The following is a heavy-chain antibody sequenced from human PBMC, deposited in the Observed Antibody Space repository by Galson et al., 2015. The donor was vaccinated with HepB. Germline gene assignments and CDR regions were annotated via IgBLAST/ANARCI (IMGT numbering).Heavy chain of an antibody. CDR2: ITRRGPSS. Sequence: SLRLPCPASGFSYMSYGMSWAREVPGSALNWVSAITRRGPSSYYAHSVQGRFTISRDNSMNTLYLQMNILRAEETAIYYCAKGRSSGYNIMHDAIDIWGQGTLVTVSS. V-gene: IGHV3-23*01. CDR3: AKGRSSGYNIMHDAIDI. D-gene: IGHD3-3*01. J-gene: IGHJ3*02. CDR1: GFSYMSYG.